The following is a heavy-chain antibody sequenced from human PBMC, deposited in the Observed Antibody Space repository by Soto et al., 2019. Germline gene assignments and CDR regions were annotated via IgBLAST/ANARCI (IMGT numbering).Heavy chain of an antibody. CDR3: ATAFSSSSYYFDY. J-gene: IGHJ4*02. Sequence: PSETLSLTCTVSGGSISTYYWNWIRQPPGKGLEWIGYIYYRGSTNYNPSLKSRVTISVDTSKNQFSLKLSSVTAADTAVYYCATAFSSSSYYFDYWGQGTLVTVSS. D-gene: IGHD6-6*01. V-gene: IGHV4-59*01. CDR2: IYYRGST. CDR1: GGSISTYY.